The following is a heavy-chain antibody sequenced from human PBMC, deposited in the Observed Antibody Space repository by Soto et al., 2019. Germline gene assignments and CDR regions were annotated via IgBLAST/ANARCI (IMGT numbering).Heavy chain of an antibody. J-gene: IGHJ5*02. CDR3: ARQRYCSSTSCYLGWFDP. V-gene: IGHV4-39*01. Sequence: QLQLQESGPGLVKPSETLSLTCTVSGGSISSSSYYWGWIRQPPGKGLEWIGSIYYSGSTYYNPSLKSRVTRSVDTSKNQFSLKLSSVTAADTAVYYCARQRYCSSTSCYLGWFDPWGQGTLVTVSS. CDR1: GGSISSSSYY. D-gene: IGHD2-2*01. CDR2: IYYSGST.